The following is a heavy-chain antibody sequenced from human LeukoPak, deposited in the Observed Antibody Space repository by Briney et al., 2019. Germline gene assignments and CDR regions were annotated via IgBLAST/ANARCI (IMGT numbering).Heavy chain of an antibody. V-gene: IGHV1-69*06. CDR1: GGTFSSYA. CDR2: TIPIFGTA. CDR3: ARTPIDYGSGSYYRFDP. Sequence: ASVKVSCKASGGTFSSYAISWVRQAPGQGLEWMGGTIPIFGTANYAQKFQGRVTITADKSTSTAYMELSSLRSEDTAVYYCARTPIDYGSGSYYRFDPWGQGTLVTVSS. J-gene: IGHJ5*02. D-gene: IGHD3-10*01.